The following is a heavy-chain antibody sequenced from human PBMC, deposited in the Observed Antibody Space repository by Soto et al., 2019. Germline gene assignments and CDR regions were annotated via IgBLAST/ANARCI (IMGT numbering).Heavy chain of an antibody. J-gene: IGHJ3*02. D-gene: IGHD3-10*01. Sequence: QVQLVQSGAEVKKPGASVKVSCKASGYTFTSYDINWVRQATGHGLERMGWMNPNSGNTGYAQKFQGRVTMTRNISMSTAYMELSSLRSEDTAVYYCARGINYYDSGDDAFDIWGQGTMVTVSS. V-gene: IGHV1-8*01. CDR3: ARGINYYDSGDDAFDI. CDR2: MNPNSGNT. CDR1: GYTFTSYD.